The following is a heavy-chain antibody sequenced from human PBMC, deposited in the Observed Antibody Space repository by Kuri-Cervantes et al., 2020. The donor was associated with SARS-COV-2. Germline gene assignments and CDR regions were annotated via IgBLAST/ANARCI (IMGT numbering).Heavy chain of an antibody. CDR3: VGDGDHWNFDY. J-gene: IGHJ4*02. CDR1: GFTFSGHW. CDR2: INPDGSYT. D-gene: IGHD1-1*01. V-gene: IGHV3-74*01. Sequence: GESLKISCAASGFTFSGHWIHWVRQAPGKGVVWVSRINPDGSYTNNADSVKGRFTLSRDNAKNMLFLQMNSLRAEDTAVYYCVGDGDHWNFDYWGQGTLVTVSS.